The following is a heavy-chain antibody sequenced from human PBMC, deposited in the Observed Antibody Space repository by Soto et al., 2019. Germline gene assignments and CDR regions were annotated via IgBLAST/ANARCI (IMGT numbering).Heavy chain of an antibody. Sequence: QAQLVQSGAEVKKPGASVKVSCKASGYTFYSHSISWVRQAPGQGLEWMGRINGDYGNTQYAQKFRGRATMTTDTSTTTVYMELTNLRSDDTAVYYCARCIQGDYYYGMDVWGQGTTVTVSS. CDR1: GYTFYSHS. CDR2: INGDYGNT. CDR3: ARCIQGDYYYGMDV. D-gene: IGHD5-18*01. J-gene: IGHJ6*02. V-gene: IGHV1-18*01.